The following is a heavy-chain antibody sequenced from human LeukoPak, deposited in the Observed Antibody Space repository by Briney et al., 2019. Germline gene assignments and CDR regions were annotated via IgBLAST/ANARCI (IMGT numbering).Heavy chain of an antibody. CDR3: AKARYFDWMLKSGYFDY. Sequence: PGGSLRLSCAASGFTFTSYAMSWVRQAPGKGLEWVSAVGSSGADTFYADSVKGRFTISRDNSNNTLYLQMNSLGAEDTAVYYCAKARYFDWMLKSGYFDYWGQGTLVAVSS. V-gene: IGHV3-23*01. CDR1: GFTFTSYA. D-gene: IGHD3-9*01. CDR2: VGSSGADT. J-gene: IGHJ4*02.